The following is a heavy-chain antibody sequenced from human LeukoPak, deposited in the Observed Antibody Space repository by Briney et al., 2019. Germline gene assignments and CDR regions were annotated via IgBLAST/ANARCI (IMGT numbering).Heavy chain of an antibody. D-gene: IGHD3-16*01. J-gene: IGHJ4*02. CDR3: ARGDRDDYLWGSW. Sequence: PGGSLRLSCAASGFTFSSYSMNWVRQAPGKGLEWVSSISSSSSYIYYADSVKGRFTISRDNAKNSLYLQMNSLRAEDTAVYYCARGDRDDYLWGSWWGQGTLVTVSS. V-gene: IGHV3-21*01. CDR1: GFTFSSYS. CDR2: ISSSSSYI.